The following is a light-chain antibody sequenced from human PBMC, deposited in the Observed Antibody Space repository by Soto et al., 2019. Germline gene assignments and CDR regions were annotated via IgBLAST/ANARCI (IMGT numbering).Light chain of an antibody. V-gene: IGKV3-20*01. Sequence: EIVLTQSPGTLSLSPGERATLSCRASQSLSSSYLAWYQQKPGQAPRLLIYGASSRATGIPDRFSGSGSGTDFTVTISRLEPEDFAVYHCQQYDTSPLTFGGGTKVEIK. CDR1: QSLSSSY. J-gene: IGKJ4*01. CDR3: QQYDTSPLT. CDR2: GAS.